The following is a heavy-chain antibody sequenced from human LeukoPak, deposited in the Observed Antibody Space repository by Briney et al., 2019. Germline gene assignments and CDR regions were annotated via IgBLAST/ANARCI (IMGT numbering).Heavy chain of an antibody. CDR3: ARLLSNYYDYYMDV. J-gene: IGHJ6*03. CDR2: MKQDGSEE. CDR1: GFPFSSYW. V-gene: IGHV3-7*01. Sequence: GGSLRLSRAPSGFPFSSYWIRCVRQAPGKGLEWGANMKQDGSEEYYVDSVKGRFTISIDNAENSLYLEMNSLTAEDTAVYYCARLLSNYYDYYMDVWGKGTTVTVSS.